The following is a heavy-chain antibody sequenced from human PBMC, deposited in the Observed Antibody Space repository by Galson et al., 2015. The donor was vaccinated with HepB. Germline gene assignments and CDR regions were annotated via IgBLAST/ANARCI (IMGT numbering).Heavy chain of an antibody. D-gene: IGHD6-6*01. CDR1: GGSLSGYY. CDR3: ARGRYSSSSRRRYYYYGMDV. J-gene: IGHJ6*02. V-gene: IGHV4-34*01. Sequence: SETLSLTCAVYGGSLSGYYWSWIRQPPGKGLEWIGEINHSGSTNYNPSLKSRVTISVDTSKNQFSLKLSSVTAADTAVYYCARGRYSSSSRRRYYYYGMDVWGQGTTVTVSS. CDR2: INHSGST.